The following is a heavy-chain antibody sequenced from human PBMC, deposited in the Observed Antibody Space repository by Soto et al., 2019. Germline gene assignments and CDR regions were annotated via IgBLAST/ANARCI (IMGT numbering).Heavy chain of an antibody. CDR2: IDYNGST. D-gene: IGHD1-26*01. Sequence: SETLSLTCTVSGCSISGYYWSWIRQPPGKRLEWIGEIDYNGSTNYNPSLKSRVTISVDKSKKQFSLKLSSVTAADTAVYYCARVSGSYYYGMDVWGQGTTVTVSS. CDR1: GCSISGYY. CDR3: ARVSGSYYYGMDV. V-gene: IGHV4-59*12. J-gene: IGHJ6*02.